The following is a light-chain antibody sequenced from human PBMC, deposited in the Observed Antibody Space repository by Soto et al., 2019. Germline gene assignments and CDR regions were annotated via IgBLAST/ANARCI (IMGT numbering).Light chain of an antibody. V-gene: IGLV2-14*01. Sequence: QSALTQPASVSGSPGQSITISCTGTSSDVGGYNYVSGYQQHPGKAPKLMIYDVSNRPSGVSNRFSDSKSGNTASLTISGLQAEDEADYYCSSYTSSSTLYVVFGGGTKLTVL. CDR3: SSYTSSSTLYVV. CDR1: SSDVGGYNY. J-gene: IGLJ2*01. CDR2: DVS.